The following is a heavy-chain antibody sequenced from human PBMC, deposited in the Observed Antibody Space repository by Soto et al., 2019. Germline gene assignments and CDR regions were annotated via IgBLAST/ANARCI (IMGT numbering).Heavy chain of an antibody. CDR2: ISSSSSTI. D-gene: IGHD2-21*02. CDR3: ARTDTLEMCGGDCSDYYYYGMDV. V-gene: IGHV3-48*01. CDR1: GFPFSSYS. Sequence: GGSMRLSCAASGFPFSSYSMNWVRQAPGKGLEWVSYISSSSSTIYYADSVKGRFTISRDNAKNSLYLQMNSLRAEDTAVYYCARTDTLEMCGGDCSDYYYYGMDVWGQGTTVTVSS. J-gene: IGHJ6*02.